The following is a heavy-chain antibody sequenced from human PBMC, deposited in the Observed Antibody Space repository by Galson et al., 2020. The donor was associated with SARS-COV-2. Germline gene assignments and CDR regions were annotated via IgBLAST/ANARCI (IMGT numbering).Heavy chain of an antibody. CDR1: GYTFTSYG. CDR3: ARSIFSSSWYPGKYYFDY. Sequence: ASVKVSCKASGYTFTSYGISWVRQAPGQGLEWMGWISAYNGNTNYAQKLQGRVTMTTDTSTSTAYMELRSLRSDDTAVYYCARSIFSSSWYPGKYYFDYWGQGTLVTVSS. CDR2: ISAYNGNT. V-gene: IGHV1-18*01. D-gene: IGHD6-13*01. J-gene: IGHJ4*02.